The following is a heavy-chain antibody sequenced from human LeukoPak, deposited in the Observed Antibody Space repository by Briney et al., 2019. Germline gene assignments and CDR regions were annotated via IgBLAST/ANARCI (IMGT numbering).Heavy chain of an antibody. Sequence: GGSLRLSCAASGFTFSSYEMNWVRQAPGKGLEWVSYISSSGSTIYYADSVQGRFTISRDNAKNSLYLQMSSLRAEDTAVYYCARDDYNFDYWGQGTLVTVSS. J-gene: IGHJ4*02. CDR3: ARDDYNFDY. D-gene: IGHD3-16*01. CDR1: GFTFSSYE. CDR2: ISSSGSTI. V-gene: IGHV3-48*03.